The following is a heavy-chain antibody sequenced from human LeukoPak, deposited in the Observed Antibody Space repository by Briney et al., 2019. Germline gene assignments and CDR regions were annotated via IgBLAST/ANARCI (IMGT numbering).Heavy chain of an antibody. V-gene: IGHV1-18*01. CDR2: ISAYNGNT. CDR1: GYTFTSYG. J-gene: IGHJ5*02. Sequence: ASVKVSCKASGYTFTSYGISWVRQAPGQGLEWMGRISAYNGNTNYAQKLQGRITMTTDTSTSTAYMELRSLRSDDTAVYYCARDLEPDRDGYNWCWFDPWGQGTLVTVSS. D-gene: IGHD5-24*01. CDR3: ARDLEPDRDGYNWCWFDP.